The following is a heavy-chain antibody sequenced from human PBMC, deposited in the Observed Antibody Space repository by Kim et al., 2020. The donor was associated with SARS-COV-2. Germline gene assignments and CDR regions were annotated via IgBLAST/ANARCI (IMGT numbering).Heavy chain of an antibody. CDR1: GFTFGDYA. CDR3: TSIYYYFDY. CDR2: IRSKAYGGTT. Sequence: GGSLRLSCTASGFTFGDYAMSWVRQAPGKGLEWVGFIRSKAYGGTTEYAASVKGRFTISRDDSKSIAYLQMNSLKTEDTAVYYCTSIYYYFDYWGQGTLVTVSS. D-gene: IGHD1-26*01. J-gene: IGHJ4*02. V-gene: IGHV3-49*04.